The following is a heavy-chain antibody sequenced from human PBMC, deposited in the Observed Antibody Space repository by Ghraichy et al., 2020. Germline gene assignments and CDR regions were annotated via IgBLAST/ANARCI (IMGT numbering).Heavy chain of an antibody. D-gene: IGHD2-15*01. CDR2: ISGSGVYT. J-gene: IGHJ4*02. V-gene: IGHV3-23*01. Sequence: GGSLRLSCAASGFSFSNYAMTWVRQAPGKGLEWVSSISGSGVYTHYADSVKGRFTVSRDNSKNTLYLQMSSLRADDTALYYCVKDLSGLLPTATNYWGQGTLVTVSS. CDR1: GFSFSNYA. CDR3: VKDLSGLLPTATNY.